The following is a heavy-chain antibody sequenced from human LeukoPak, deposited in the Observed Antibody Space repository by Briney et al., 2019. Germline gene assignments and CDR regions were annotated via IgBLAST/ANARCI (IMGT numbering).Heavy chain of an antibody. CDR2: INHSGST. V-gene: IGHV4-34*01. CDR3: ARGRRSDIVATIFGGNSFDY. CDR1: GGSFSGYY. J-gene: IGHJ4*02. Sequence: SETLSLTCAVYGGSFSGYYWSWIRQPPGKGLEWIGEINHSGSTNYNPSLKSRVTISVDTSKNQFSLKLSSVTTADTAVYYCARGRRSDIVATIFGGNSFDYWGQGTLVTVSS. D-gene: IGHD5-12*01.